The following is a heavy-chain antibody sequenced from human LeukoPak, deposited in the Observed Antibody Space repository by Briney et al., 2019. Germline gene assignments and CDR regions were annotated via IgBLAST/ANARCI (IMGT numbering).Heavy chain of an antibody. Sequence: PGGSLRLSCVASGFSFSSNAMSWVRQAPGKGLEWVSSISGSGSNTYNADSVKGRFTISRDNSKNTLYLQMNGLRAEDTAAYYCAKDLRWRTTVANYGWFDPWGQGTLVTVSS. CDR3: AKDLRWRTTVANYGWFDP. CDR1: GFSFSSNA. J-gene: IGHJ5*02. D-gene: IGHD4-23*01. CDR2: ISGSGSNT. V-gene: IGHV3-23*01.